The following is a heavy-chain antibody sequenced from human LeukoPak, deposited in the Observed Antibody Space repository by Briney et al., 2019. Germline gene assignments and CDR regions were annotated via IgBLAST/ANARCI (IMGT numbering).Heavy chain of an antibody. CDR3: ARGALRGDSSSWYSNYFDY. J-gene: IGHJ4*02. CDR2: ISSSSSTI. V-gene: IGHV3-48*01. D-gene: IGHD6-13*01. Sequence: GGSLRLSCAASGFTFSNYAMNWVRQAPGKGLEWVSYISSSSSTIYYADSVKGRFTISRDNAKNSLYLQMNSLRAEDTAVYYCARGALRGDSSSWYSNYFDYWGQGTLVTVSS. CDR1: GFTFSNYA.